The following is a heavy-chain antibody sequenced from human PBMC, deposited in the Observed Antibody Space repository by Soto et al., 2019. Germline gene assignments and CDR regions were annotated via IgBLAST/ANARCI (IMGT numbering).Heavy chain of an antibody. J-gene: IGHJ1*01. CDR3: ARDFTGSGKYFQH. CDR1: GFTFSNFA. Sequence: PGGSLRLSCAVSGFTFSNFAMSWVRQARGKGLEWVSAISGSGDKTYYADSVKGRFTISRDNSKDTLYLQMSSLRVEDTGIYYCARDFTGSGKYFQHWGQGT. D-gene: IGHD3-9*01. V-gene: IGHV3-23*01. CDR2: ISGSGDKT.